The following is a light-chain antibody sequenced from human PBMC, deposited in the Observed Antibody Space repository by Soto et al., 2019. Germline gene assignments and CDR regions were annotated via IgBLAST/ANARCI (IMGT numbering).Light chain of an antibody. V-gene: IGKV3-20*01. Sequence: PGDRATLSCRASQSVNSNYLAWYQRKPGQAPRLLIYGASNRATDIPYRFSASGSGTDFTLTITRLEAEDFAVYYCQQYDSTPPSFGQGNKVEVK. CDR1: QSVNSNY. J-gene: IGKJ1*01. CDR2: GAS. CDR3: QQYDSTPPS.